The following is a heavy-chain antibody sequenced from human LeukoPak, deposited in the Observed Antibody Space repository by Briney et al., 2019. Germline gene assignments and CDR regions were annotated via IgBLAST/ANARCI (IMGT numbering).Heavy chain of an antibody. J-gene: IGHJ3*02. CDR1: GYSFTSYW. Sequence: GESLKISCKGSGYSFTSYWIGWVRQMPGKGLERMGIVYPGDSNTRYSPSFQGQVTISADKSISTAYLQWSSLKASDTAMYYCARQRGSGNYYGAFDIWGQGTMVTVSS. CDR3: ARQRGSGNYYGAFDI. D-gene: IGHD3-10*01. CDR2: VYPGDSNT. V-gene: IGHV5-51*01.